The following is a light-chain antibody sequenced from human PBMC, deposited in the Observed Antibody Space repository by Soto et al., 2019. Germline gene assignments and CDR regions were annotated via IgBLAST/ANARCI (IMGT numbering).Light chain of an antibody. J-gene: IGLJ3*02. CDR1: SSNIGAGYD. CDR3: QSYDSSLGGWV. V-gene: IGLV1-40*01. CDR2: DNT. Sequence: QSVLTQPTSVSGAPGQRVTISCTGSSSNIGAGYDVHWYQQLPGSAPKLLIYDNTNRPSGVPDRLSGSKSGTSASLAITGLQAEDEADYYCQSYDSSLGGWVFGGGTKVTVL.